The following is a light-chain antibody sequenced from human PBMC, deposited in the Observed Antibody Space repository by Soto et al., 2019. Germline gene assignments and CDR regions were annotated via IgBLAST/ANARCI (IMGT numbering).Light chain of an antibody. CDR2: LGS. J-gene: IGKJ5*01. Sequence: DIVMTQSPLSLPVTPGGPASISCRSSQSLLHSNGYNYLDWYLQKPGQSPQLLIYLGSNRASGVPDRFSGSGSGTDFTLKISRVEAEDVGVYYCMQALQTPTFGQGTRLESK. CDR1: QSLLHSNGYNY. CDR3: MQALQTPT. V-gene: IGKV2-28*01.